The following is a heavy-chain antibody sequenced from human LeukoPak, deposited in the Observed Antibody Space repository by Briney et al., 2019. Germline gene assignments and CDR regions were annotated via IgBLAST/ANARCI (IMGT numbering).Heavy chain of an antibody. V-gene: IGHV3-48*04. CDR1: GFTLSSYS. Sequence: GGSLRLSCAASGFTLSSYSMNWVRQAPGKGLEWVSYISSSGNTIYYVDSVKGRFTISRDTAKNSLYLQMNSLRAEDTAVYYCARVPRSFDWLFLFDYWGQGTLVTVSS. J-gene: IGHJ4*02. CDR3: ARVPRSFDWLFLFDY. CDR2: ISSSGNTI. D-gene: IGHD3-9*01.